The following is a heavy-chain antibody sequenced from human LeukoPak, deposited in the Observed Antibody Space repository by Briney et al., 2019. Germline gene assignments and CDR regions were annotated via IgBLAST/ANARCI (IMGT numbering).Heavy chain of an antibody. CDR3: ARVLGDYDYYYYYMDV. D-gene: IGHD4-17*01. Sequence: PSETLSLTCAVYGGSFSGYYWSWIRQPPGKGLEWIGEINHSGSTNYNPSLKSRVTISVDTSKNQFSLKLSSVTAADTAVYYCARVLGDYDYYYYYMDVWGKGTTVTVSS. V-gene: IGHV4-34*01. J-gene: IGHJ6*03. CDR2: INHSGST. CDR1: GGSFSGYY.